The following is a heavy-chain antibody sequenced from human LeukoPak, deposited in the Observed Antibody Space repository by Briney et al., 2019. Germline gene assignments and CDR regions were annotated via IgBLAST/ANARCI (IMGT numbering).Heavy chain of an antibody. CDR3: ARDSTYCYDSGSSGPHYFDY. CDR1: GFIFSNYA. V-gene: IGHV3-30*01. J-gene: IGHJ4*02. Sequence: GRSPRLSCAASGFIFSNYAMHWVRQAPGKGLEWVALISSDGSKTYHADSVKGRFSISRDNSKNTLYLQLNSLRAEDTSVYYCARDSTYCYDSGSSGPHYFDYWGQGTLVTVSS. D-gene: IGHD3-10*01. CDR2: ISSDGSKT.